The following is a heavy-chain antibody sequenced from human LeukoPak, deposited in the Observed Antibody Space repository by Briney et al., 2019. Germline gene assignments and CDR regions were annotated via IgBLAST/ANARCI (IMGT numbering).Heavy chain of an antibody. CDR2: IYHSGST. J-gene: IGHJ4*02. D-gene: IGHD5-18*01. Sequence: SETLSLTCAVSGYSISSGYYWGWIRQPPGKGLEWIGSIYHSGSTYYNPSLKSRVTISVDTSKNQFSLKLSSVTAADTAVYYCAREIQLGRDYWGQGTLVIVSS. V-gene: IGHV4-38-2*02. CDR3: AREIQLGRDY. CDR1: GYSISSGYY.